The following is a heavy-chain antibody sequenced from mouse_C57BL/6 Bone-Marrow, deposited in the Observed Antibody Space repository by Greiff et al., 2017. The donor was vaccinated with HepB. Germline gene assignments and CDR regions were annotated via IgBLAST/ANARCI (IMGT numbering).Heavy chain of an antibody. CDR1: GFTFSSYG. CDR2: ISSGGSYT. Sequence: DVHLVESGGDLVKPGGSLKLSCAASGFTFSSYGMSWVRQTPDKRLEWVATISSGGSYTYYPDSVKGRFTISRDNAKNTLYLQMSSLKSEDTAMYYCARVLRDYFDYWGQGTTLTVSS. CDR3: ARVLRDYFDY. V-gene: IGHV5-6*01. J-gene: IGHJ2*01.